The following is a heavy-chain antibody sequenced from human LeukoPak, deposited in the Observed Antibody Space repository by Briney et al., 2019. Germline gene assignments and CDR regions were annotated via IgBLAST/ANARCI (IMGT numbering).Heavy chain of an antibody. Sequence: SETLSLTCTVSGGSISSYYWSWIRQPAGKGLEWIGRIYTSGSTNYNPSLKSRLTMSVDTSKNQFSLKLTSVTAADTAVYYCAGGDAGSWYRFFDYWGQGILVTVSS. CDR3: AGGDAGSWYRFFDY. V-gene: IGHV4-4*07. D-gene: IGHD6-13*01. CDR2: IYTSGST. CDR1: GGSISSYY. J-gene: IGHJ4*02.